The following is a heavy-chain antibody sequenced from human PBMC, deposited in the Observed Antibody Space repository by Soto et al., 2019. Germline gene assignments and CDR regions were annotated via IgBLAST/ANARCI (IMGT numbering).Heavy chain of an antibody. CDR1: GGSISSYY. D-gene: IGHD3-22*01. Sequence: LSLTCTVSGGSISSYYWHWIRHPPGKGLDWIGYIYYTGNTNYNPSLKSRVTISVDTSKNQLSLKVNSVTAADTAVYYCARAGYYDSSGYSHGLDIWGQGTMVTVSS. CDR3: ARAGYYDSSGYSHGLDI. J-gene: IGHJ3*02. V-gene: IGHV4-59*01. CDR2: IYYTGNT.